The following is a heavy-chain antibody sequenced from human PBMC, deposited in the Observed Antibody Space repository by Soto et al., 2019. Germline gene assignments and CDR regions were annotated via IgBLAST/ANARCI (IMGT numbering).Heavy chain of an antibody. D-gene: IGHD6-19*01. V-gene: IGHV1-69*06. J-gene: IGHJ6*02. Sequence: SVKVSCKASGGTFSSYAIGWVRQAPGQGLEWMGGIIPIFGTANYAQKFQGRVTITADKSTSTAYMELSSLRSEDTAVYYCAVPHRYSSGWYRGSGMDVWGQGTTVTVSS. CDR2: IIPIFGTA. CDR1: GGTFSSYA. CDR3: AVPHRYSSGWYRGSGMDV.